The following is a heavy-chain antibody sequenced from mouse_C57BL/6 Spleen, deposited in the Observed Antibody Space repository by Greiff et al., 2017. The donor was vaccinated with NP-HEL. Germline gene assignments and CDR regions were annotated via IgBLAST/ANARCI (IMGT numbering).Heavy chain of an antibody. D-gene: IGHD2-1*01. CDR3: TRTEGYGNRFAY. CDR1: GYTFTDYE. J-gene: IGHJ3*01. CDR2: IDPETGGT. V-gene: IGHV1-15*01. Sequence: QVQLQQSGAELVRPGASVTLSCKASGYTFTDYEMHWVKQTPVHGLEWIGAIDPETGGTAYNQKFKGKAILTADKSSSTAYMELRSLTSEDSAVYYCTRTEGYGNRFAYWGQGTLVTVSA.